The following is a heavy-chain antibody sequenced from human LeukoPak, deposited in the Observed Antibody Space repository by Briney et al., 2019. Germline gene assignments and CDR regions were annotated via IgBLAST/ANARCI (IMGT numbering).Heavy chain of an antibody. D-gene: IGHD4-17*01. J-gene: IGHJ4*02. Sequence: PGGSLRLSCAASGFTVGSNYMSWVRQAPGKGLEWVSVIYSGGSTYYADSVKGRFTISRDNSKNTLYLQMNSLRAEDTAVYYCGTTVTTGVADYWGQGTLVTVSS. CDR2: IYSGGST. V-gene: IGHV3-66*01. CDR3: GTTVTTGVADY. CDR1: GFTVGSNY.